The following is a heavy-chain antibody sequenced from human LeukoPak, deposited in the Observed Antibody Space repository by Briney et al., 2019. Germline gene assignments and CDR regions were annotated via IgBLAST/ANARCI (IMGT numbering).Heavy chain of an antibody. Sequence: GGSLRLSCAASGFTFSSYAMSWVRQAPGKGLEWVSAISGSGGSTYYADSVKGRFIISRDNSKNTLYLQMNSLRAEDTAVYYCAKDACGGDCYSYFDYWGQGTLVTVSS. CDR3: AKDACGGDCYSYFDY. V-gene: IGHV3-23*01. J-gene: IGHJ4*02. CDR1: GFTFSSYA. CDR2: ISGSGGST. D-gene: IGHD2-21*02.